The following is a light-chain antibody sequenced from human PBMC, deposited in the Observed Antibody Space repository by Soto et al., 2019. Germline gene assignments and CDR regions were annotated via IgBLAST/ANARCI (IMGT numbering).Light chain of an antibody. CDR2: DAS. Sequence: EIVLTQSPATLSVSPGERAALFCRASQSVSSYFAWYQQKPGQAPNLLIYDASNRATGIPARFSGSGSGTDFTPTISSLEPEDFAVYYCQQRSNWPLTFGQGTRLEIK. CDR3: QQRSNWPLT. CDR1: QSVSSY. J-gene: IGKJ5*01. V-gene: IGKV3-11*01.